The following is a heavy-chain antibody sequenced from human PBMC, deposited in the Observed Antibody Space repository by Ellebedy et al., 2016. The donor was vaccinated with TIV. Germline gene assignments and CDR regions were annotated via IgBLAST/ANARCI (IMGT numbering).Heavy chain of an antibody. V-gene: IGHV4-59*01. CDR1: GDSMSTYF. D-gene: IGHD1-14*01. CDR2: IYSSGTT. J-gene: IGHJ3*01. CDR3: ARTTAFDV. Sequence: SETLSLXXTVSGDSMSTYFWSWIRQPPGRGLEWIGYIYSSGTTNYNPSLKGRVTMSVDTSKNQFSLRLTSVTAADTAVYYCARTTAFDVWGQGTMVTVSS.